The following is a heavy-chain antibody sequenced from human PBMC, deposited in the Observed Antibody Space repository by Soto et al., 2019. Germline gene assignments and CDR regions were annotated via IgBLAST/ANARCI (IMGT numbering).Heavy chain of an antibody. CDR3: AKDAGVSTPDY. Sequence: QVQLVESGGGVVQPGRSLRLSCAASGFTFSSYAMHWVRQAPGKGLEWVAVISYDGSNKYYADSVKGRFTISRDNSKNTLYLQMNSLRAEDTAVYYCAKDAGVSTPDYWGQGTLVTVSS. V-gene: IGHV3-30*04. CDR2: ISYDGSNK. D-gene: IGHD7-27*01. J-gene: IGHJ4*02. CDR1: GFTFSSYA.